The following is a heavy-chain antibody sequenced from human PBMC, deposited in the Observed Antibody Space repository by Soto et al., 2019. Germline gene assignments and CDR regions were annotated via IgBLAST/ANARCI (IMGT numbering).Heavy chain of an antibody. Sequence: ASVKVSCKASGYTFNNYAIHWVRQAPGQRLEWMGWINAGNGKTKYSQNFQGRVTITRDTSASVAYMELNSLRSEDTAVYYCAMGLGVATTADCYLCSWGQAKLVTVSS. V-gene: IGHV1-3*01. CDR3: AMGLGVATTADCYLCS. J-gene: IGHJ5*02. CDR1: GYTFNNYA. D-gene: IGHD2-15*01. CDR2: INAGNGKT.